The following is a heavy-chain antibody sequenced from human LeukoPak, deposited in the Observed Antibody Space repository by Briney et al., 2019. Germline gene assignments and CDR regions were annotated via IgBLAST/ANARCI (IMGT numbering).Heavy chain of an antibody. D-gene: IGHD3-22*01. Sequence: SVKVSCKASGGTFSSYAISWVRQAPGQGLEWMGGIIPILGTANYAQKFQGRVTITADESTSTAYMELSSLRSEDTAVYYCARVFLDSSGYYSRWGQGTLVTVSS. CDR1: GGTFSSYA. V-gene: IGHV1-69*13. CDR3: ARVFLDSSGYYSR. CDR2: IIPILGTA. J-gene: IGHJ4*02.